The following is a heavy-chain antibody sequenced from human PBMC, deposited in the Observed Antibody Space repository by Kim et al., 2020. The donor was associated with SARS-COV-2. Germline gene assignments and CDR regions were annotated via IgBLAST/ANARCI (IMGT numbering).Heavy chain of an antibody. J-gene: IGHJ6*02. D-gene: IGHD7-27*01. V-gene: IGHV1-18*01. CDR2: ISAYNGNT. CDR3: ARDLQTGDRGYYYYGMDV. CDR1: GYTFTSYG. Sequence: ASVKVSCKASGYTFTSYGISWVRQAPGQGLEWMGWISAYNGNTNYAQKLQGRVTMTTDTSTSTAYMELRSLRSDDTAVYYCARDLQTGDRGYYYYGMDVWGQGTTVTVSS.